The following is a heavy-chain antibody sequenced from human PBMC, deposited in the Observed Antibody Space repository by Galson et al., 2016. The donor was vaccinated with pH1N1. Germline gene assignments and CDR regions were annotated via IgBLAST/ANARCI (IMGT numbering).Heavy chain of an antibody. CDR3: ARLDRFCSGSACFTFWFDP. V-gene: IGHV5-51*01. CDR2: IYPGDSDT. D-gene: IGHD3-3*01. Sequence: SGAEVKKPGESLTISCKASGYNFTTYWIGWVRQMPGKGLEWMGIIYPGDSDTKYSPSFQGQVTISADKSITTAFLQWSSLKASDTAMYYCARLDRFCSGSACFTFWFDPWGQGTRVTVSS. J-gene: IGHJ5*02. CDR1: GYNFTTYW.